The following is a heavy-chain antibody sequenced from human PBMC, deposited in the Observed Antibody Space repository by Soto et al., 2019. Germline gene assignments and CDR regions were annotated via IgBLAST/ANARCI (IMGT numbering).Heavy chain of an antibody. CDR2: ISGSGGST. CDR1: GFTFSSYA. CDR3: VTKWELLPLFDY. D-gene: IGHD1-26*01. V-gene: IGHV3-23*01. Sequence: GGSLRLSCAASGFTFSSYAMSWVRQAPGKGLEWVSAISGSGGSTYYADSVKGRFTISRDNSKNTLYLQMNSLRAEDTAVYYCVTKWELLPLFDYWGQGTLVTVSS. J-gene: IGHJ4*02.